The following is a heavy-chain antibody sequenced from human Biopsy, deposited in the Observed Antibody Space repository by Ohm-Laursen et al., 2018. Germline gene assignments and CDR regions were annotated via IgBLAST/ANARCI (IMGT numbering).Heavy chain of an antibody. V-gene: IGHV3-23*01. D-gene: IGHD5-12*01. Sequence: GSLRLSCAASGFTFKNYAMNWVRQAPGKGLDWVSSIDSSAASTFYADSVKGRFTISRDNSKNTLFLQMNSLRAADTAVYYCARLGSGDYFPTFFDFWGQGALVTVSS. CDR3: ARLGSGDYFPTFFDF. CDR1: GFTFKNYA. CDR2: IDSSAAST. J-gene: IGHJ4*02.